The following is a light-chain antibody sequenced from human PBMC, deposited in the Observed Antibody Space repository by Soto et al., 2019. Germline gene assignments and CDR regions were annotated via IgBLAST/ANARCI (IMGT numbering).Light chain of an antibody. J-gene: IGLJ2*01. CDR2: GNS. CDR1: SSNIGGGYD. Sequence: QSVLTQPPSVSGAPGQRVTISCTGRSSNIGGGYDVHWYQQLPGRAPKLLIYGNSNRPSGVPDRFSGSKSGTSASLAITGLQPEDEADYYFQSYDSSLSGAVVFGGGTQLTVL. CDR3: QSYDSSLSGAVV. V-gene: IGLV1-40*01.